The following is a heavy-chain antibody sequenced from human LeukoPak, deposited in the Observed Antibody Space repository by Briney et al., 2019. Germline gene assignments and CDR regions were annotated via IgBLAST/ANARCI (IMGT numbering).Heavy chain of an antibody. D-gene: IGHD2-2*01. CDR1: GFTFSSYA. V-gene: IGHV3-30-3*01. CDR3: ARDHLDCSSTNCNYYYYYYMDV. CDR2: ISYDGSNK. J-gene: IGHJ6*03. Sequence: GGSLRLSCAASGFTFSSYAMHWVRQAPGKGLEWVAVISYDGSNKYYADSVKGRFTISRDNSKNTLYLQMNSLRAEDTAVYYCARDHLDCSSTNCNYYYYYYMDVWGKGTTVTVSS.